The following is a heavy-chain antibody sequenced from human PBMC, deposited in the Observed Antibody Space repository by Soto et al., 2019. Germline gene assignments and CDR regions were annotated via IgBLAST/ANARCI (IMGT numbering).Heavy chain of an antibody. CDR2: ISSTTTTI. CDR1: GFAFSSFS. J-gene: IGHJ5*01. Sequence: PGGSLRLSCAASGFAFSSFSMNWVRQAPGKGLEWVSYISSTTTTIYYVDSVKGRFTISRDSSENSLYLQMNSLRAEDTAVYYCAKARCYTTHCYVPDSWGQGTLVTVSS. CDR3: AKARCYTTHCYVPDS. V-gene: IGHV3-48*01. D-gene: IGHD3-16*02.